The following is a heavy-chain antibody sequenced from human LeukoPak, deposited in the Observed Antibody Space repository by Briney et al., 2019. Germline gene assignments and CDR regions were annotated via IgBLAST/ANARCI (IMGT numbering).Heavy chain of an antibody. D-gene: IGHD2-2*01. CDR1: GFTFSSYW. V-gene: IGHV3-7*01. Sequence: GGSLRLSCATSGFTFSSYWMSWVRQAPGKGLEWVANIKQDGSETDYVDSVKGRFTISRDNAKNSLYLQMNSLRAEDTAVYYCARARGSTRENYFDYWGQGTLVTVSS. CDR2: IKQDGSET. CDR3: ARARGSTRENYFDY. J-gene: IGHJ4*02.